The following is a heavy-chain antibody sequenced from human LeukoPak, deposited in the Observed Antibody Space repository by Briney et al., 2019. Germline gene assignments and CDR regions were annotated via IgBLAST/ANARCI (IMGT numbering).Heavy chain of an antibody. D-gene: IGHD3-3*01. Sequence: SETLSLTCTVSGDSVTNNNFYWAWIRQPPGKGLEWIGSICYSGSTYYNPSLKSRVTISVDTSKNQFSLKLSSVTAADTAVYYCARAADYDFWSGYEYYFDYWGQGTLVTVSS. CDR3: ARAADYDFWSGYEYYFDY. CDR2: ICYSGST. V-gene: IGHV4-39*07. CDR1: GDSVTNNNFY. J-gene: IGHJ4*02.